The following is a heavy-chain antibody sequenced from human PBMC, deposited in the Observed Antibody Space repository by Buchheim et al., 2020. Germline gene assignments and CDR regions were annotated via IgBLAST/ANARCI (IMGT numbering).Heavy chain of an antibody. CDR1: GGSISSGNAY. CDR3: ARVIPSSIGWYFDL. J-gene: IGHJ2*01. Sequence: QVQLQESGPGLVRPSQTLSLSCTVSGGSISSGNAYWNWIRQDPGKGREWIGYIDHTGTTSYNPSPESRSTLSLNPSNNPFSLEVTSVTAADTALYYCARVIPSSIGWYFDLWGRGTL. V-gene: IGHV4-30-4*01. D-gene: IGHD2-21*01. CDR2: IDHTGTT.